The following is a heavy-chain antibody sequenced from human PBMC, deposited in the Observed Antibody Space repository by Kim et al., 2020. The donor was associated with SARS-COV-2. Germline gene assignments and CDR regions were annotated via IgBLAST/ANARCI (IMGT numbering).Heavy chain of an antibody. CDR1: GSSISSSSYY. CDR3: ARSGVGATLLNY. D-gene: IGHD1-26*01. J-gene: IGHJ4*02. V-gene: IGHV4-39*01. CDR2: IYYSGST. Sequence: SETLSLTCTVSGSSISSSSYYWGWIRQPPGKGLEWIGSIYYSGSTYYNPSLKSRVTISVDTSKNQFTLKLSSVTAAHTAVYYCARSGVGATLLNYWGQGTLVTVSS.